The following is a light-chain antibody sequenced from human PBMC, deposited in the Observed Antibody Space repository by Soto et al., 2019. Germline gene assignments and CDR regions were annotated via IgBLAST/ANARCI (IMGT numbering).Light chain of an antibody. V-gene: IGKV2-24*01. CDR2: MIS. CDR1: QSLVHSDGKSY. CDR3: MQATQPST. J-gene: IGKJ2*01. Sequence: DFVMTQTPLSSPVTLGQPASISCRSSQSLVHSDGKSYLSLLHQRPGQPPRLLIYMISNRFSGVPDRFSGSGAGTDFTLKISRVEPEDVGVYYCMQATQPSTFGQGTKLEIK.